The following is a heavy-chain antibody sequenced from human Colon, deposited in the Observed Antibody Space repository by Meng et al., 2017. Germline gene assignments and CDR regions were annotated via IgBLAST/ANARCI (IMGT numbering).Heavy chain of an antibody. CDR1: GFSLTTSGVG. D-gene: IGHD3-10*01. V-gene: IGHV2-5*01. CDR3: TLPSGSFYAS. CDR2: IYWNDDK. J-gene: IGHJ5*02. Sequence: SGPTLVKPTQTLTLTCTFSGFSLTTSGVGVGWIRQPPGQALEWLALIYWNDDKRYSPSLKTRLTITKDTSKNQVVLTMTNMDPVDTATYYCTLPSGSFYASWGQGTLVTVSS.